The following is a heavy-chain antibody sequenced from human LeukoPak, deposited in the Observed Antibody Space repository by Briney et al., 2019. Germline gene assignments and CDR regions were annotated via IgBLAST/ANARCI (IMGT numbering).Heavy chain of an antibody. CDR3: ARGGGGDNLYYYYYYMDV. CDR1: GYTFTSYG. Sequence: SVKVSCKASGYTFTSYGISWVRQAPGQGLEWMGGIIPIFGTANYAQKFQGRVTITADESTSTAYMELSSLRSEDTAVYYCARGGGGDNLYYYYYYMDVWGKGTTVTISS. J-gene: IGHJ6*03. D-gene: IGHD2-21*02. V-gene: IGHV1-69*13. CDR2: IIPIFGTA.